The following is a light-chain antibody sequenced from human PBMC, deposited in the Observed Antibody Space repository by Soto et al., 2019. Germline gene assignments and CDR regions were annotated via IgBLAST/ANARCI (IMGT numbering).Light chain of an antibody. CDR2: GAS. J-gene: IGKJ3*01. CDR1: QSVTRSF. V-gene: IGKV3-20*01. Sequence: DIVLTQSPGTLSLSPGERVTLSCRASQSVTRSFLAWYQQKPGQAPRLLIYGASSRATGIPDRFSGSGSETDFTLPISRLEPEDFAVYYCHQYGSSPQAFGPGTKVDIK. CDR3: HQYGSSPQA.